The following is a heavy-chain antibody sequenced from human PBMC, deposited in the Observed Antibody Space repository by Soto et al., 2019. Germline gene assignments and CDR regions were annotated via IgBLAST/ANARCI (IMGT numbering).Heavy chain of an antibody. CDR1: GYTFTSYA. CDR3: ARGLAPYYFDY. D-gene: IGHD6-19*01. Sequence: ASVKVSCKASGYTFTSYAMQWVRQAPGQRLEWMGWINAGNGNTKYSQKFQGRVTITRDTSASTAYMELSSLRSEDTAVYYCARGLAPYYFDYWGQGTLVTVSS. CDR2: INAGNGNT. J-gene: IGHJ4*02. V-gene: IGHV1-3*01.